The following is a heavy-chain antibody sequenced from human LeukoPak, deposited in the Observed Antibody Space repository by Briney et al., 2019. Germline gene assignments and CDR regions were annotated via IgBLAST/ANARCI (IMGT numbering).Heavy chain of an antibody. J-gene: IGHJ6*03. D-gene: IGHD6-13*01. CDR2: ISAYNGNT. CDR3: ARGAWYSSSWYGYYYYMDV. CDR1: GYTFTGYY. V-gene: IGHV1-18*04. Sequence: ASVKVSCKASGYTFTGYYMHWVRQAPGQGLEWMGWISAYNGNTNYAQKLQGRVTMTTDTSTSTAYMELRSLRSDDTAVYYCARGAWYSSSWYGYYYYMDVWGKGTTVTVSS.